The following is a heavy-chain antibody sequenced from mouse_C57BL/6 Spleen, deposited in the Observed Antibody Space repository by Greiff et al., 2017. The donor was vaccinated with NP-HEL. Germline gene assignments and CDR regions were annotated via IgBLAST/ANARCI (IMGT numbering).Heavy chain of an antibody. J-gene: IGHJ4*01. CDR3: ARFNGYDVGYAMDY. Sequence: QVQLQQSGAELVMPGASVKLSCKASGYTFTSYWMHWVKQRPGQGLEWIGEIDPSDSYTNYNQKFKGKSTLTVDKSSSTAYMQLSSLTSEDSAVYYCARFNGYDVGYAMDYWGQGTSVTVSS. CDR1: GYTFTSYW. D-gene: IGHD2-2*01. CDR2: IDPSDSYT. V-gene: IGHV1-69*01.